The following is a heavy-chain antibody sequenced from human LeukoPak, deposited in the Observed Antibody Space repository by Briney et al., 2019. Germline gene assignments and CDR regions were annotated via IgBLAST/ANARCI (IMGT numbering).Heavy chain of an antibody. V-gene: IGHV3-23*01. D-gene: IGHD4-17*01. CDR2: VSGSGGTK. CDR1: GFTFSSYA. J-gene: IGHJ3*02. CDR3: AKDKATVTTRAFDI. Sequence: GGSLRLSCAASGFTFSSYAVNWVRQAPGKGLEWVSAVSGSGGTKYYADSVKGRFTISRDNSKNTLYLQMNSLRAEDTAVYYCAKDKATVTTRAFDIWGQGTMVTASS.